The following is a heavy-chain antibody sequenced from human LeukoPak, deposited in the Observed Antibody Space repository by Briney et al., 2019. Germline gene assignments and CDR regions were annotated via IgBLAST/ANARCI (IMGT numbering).Heavy chain of an antibody. V-gene: IGHV3-23*01. CDR1: GFTFSNYA. CDR3: AKWGDYDVLTGYYDSDY. CDR2: VTGRDTST. J-gene: IGHJ4*02. D-gene: IGHD3-9*01. Sequence: GASLRLSCAASGFTFSNYAMSWVRQAPGKGLEWVSAVTGRDTSTYYTDSVKGRFTISRDNSKNTLYLQMNNLSAEDTAIYYCAKWGDYDVLTGYYDSDYWGQGTLVTVSS.